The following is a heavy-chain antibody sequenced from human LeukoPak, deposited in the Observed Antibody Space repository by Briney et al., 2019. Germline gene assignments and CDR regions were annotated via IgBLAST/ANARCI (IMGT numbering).Heavy chain of an antibody. D-gene: IGHD6-19*01. CDR2: ISWNSGSI. CDR1: GFTFDDYA. CDR3: AKDSRLYSNGWSPFDY. V-gene: IGHV3-9*01. J-gene: IGHJ4*02. Sequence: SLRLSCAASGFTFDDYAMHWVRQAPGKGLEWVSGISWNSGSIGYADSVKGRFTISRDNAKNSLYLQMNSLRAEDTALYYCAKDSRLYSNGWSPFDYWGQGTLVTVSS.